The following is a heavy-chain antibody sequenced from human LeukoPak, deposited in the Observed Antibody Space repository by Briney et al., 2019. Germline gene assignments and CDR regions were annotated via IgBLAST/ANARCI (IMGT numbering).Heavy chain of an antibody. CDR3: AKGGYCSSTSCYVGWFDP. CDR1: GFPFSSYV. D-gene: IGHD2-2*01. Sequence: GGSLRLSCAASGFPFSSYVMNWVRQAPGKGLEWVSVISGGGGSTYYADSVKGRFTISRDNSKNTLFLQMNSLRAEDTAVYYCAKGGYCSSTSCYVGWFDPWGQGTLVTVSS. CDR2: ISGGGGST. V-gene: IGHV3-23*01. J-gene: IGHJ5*02.